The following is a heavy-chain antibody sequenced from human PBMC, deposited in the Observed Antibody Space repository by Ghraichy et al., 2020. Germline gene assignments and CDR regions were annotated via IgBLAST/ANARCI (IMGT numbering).Heavy chain of an antibody. D-gene: IGHD3-22*01. Sequence: SQTLSLTCAVYGGSFSGYYWSWIRQPPGKGLEWIGEINHSGSTNYNPSLKSRVTISVDTSKNQFSLKLSSVTAADTAVYYCARGLKRGSGYSDYWGQGTLVTFSS. V-gene: IGHV4-34*01. J-gene: IGHJ4*02. CDR3: ARGLKRGSGYSDY. CDR2: INHSGST. CDR1: GGSFSGYY.